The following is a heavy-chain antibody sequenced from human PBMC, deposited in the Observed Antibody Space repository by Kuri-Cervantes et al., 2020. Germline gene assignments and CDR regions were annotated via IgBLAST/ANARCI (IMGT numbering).Heavy chain of an antibody. V-gene: IGHV4-59*01. CDR1: GGSISSYY. D-gene: IGHD3-16*02. Sequence: SETLSLTCTVSGGSISSYYWSWIRQPPGKGLEWIGYIYYSGSTNYNPSLKSRVTISVDTSKNQFSLKLSSVTAADTAVYYCARGDYIWGSYPLDIWAKGQWSPSPQ. CDR3: ARGDYIWGSYPLDI. CDR2: IYYSGST. J-gene: IGHJ3*02.